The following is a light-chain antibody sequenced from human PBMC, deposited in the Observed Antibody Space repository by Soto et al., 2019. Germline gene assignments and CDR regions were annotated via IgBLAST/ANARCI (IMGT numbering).Light chain of an antibody. J-gene: IGLJ1*01. CDR2: GNS. CDR3: QSYDSSLSGLYV. Sequence: VVTQPPSVSGAPGQRVTISCTGSSSNIGAGYDVHWYQQLPGTAPKLLIYGNSNRPSGVPDRFSGSKSGTSASLAITGLQAEDEADYYCQSYDSSLSGLYVFGTGTKLTVL. CDR1: SSNIGAGYD. V-gene: IGLV1-40*01.